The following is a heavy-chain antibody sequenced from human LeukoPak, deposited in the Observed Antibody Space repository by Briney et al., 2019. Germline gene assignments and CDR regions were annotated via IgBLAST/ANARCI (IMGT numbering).Heavy chain of an antibody. V-gene: IGHV1-69*02. J-gene: IGHJ6*02. CDR2: TIPIVGVE. CDR3: ARAKAVGVPVAIDAYFDYGMDV. CDR1: GGTFSKNS. Sequence: VASVKVSCKVSGGTFSKNSISWVRQAPGQGLEWMGRTIPIVGVEHYAQKFQGRVTITADMSTSTAYMDLSSLRSDDTAVYYCARAKAVGVPVAIDAYFDYGMDVWGQGTTVIVSS. D-gene: IGHD3-16*01.